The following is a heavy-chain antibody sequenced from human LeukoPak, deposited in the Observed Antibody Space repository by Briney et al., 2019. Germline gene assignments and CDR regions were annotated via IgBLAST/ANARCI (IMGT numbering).Heavy chain of an antibody. V-gene: IGHV4-31*03. D-gene: IGHD6-6*01. CDR2: IYYSGST. J-gene: IGHJ4*02. CDR3: ARDVGSSSGFDY. CDR1: GGSISSGGYY. Sequence: KPSETLSLTCTVSGGSISSGGYYWSWIRQHPGKGLEWIGYIYYSGSTYYNPSLKSRVTISVDTSKNQFSLKLSSVTAADTAVYYCARDVGSSSGFDYWGQGTLVTVSS.